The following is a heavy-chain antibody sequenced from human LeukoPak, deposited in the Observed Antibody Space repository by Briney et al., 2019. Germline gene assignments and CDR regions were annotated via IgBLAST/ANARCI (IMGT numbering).Heavy chain of an antibody. V-gene: IGHV1-69*04. D-gene: IGHD2-2*01. CDR2: IIPIFGIA. CDR1: GGTFSSYA. CDR3: AAGVDVLVPDGGWFDP. J-gene: IGHJ5*02. Sequence: ASVKVSCKASGGTFSSYAINWVRQAPGQGLEWMGRIIPIFGIANYAQKFQGRVTITADKSTSTADMELSSLRSEDTAVYYCAAGVDVLVPDGGWFDPWGQGTLVTVSS.